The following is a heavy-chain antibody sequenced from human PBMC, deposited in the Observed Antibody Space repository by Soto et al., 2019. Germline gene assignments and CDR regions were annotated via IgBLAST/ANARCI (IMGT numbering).Heavy chain of an antibody. V-gene: IGHV1-69*13. CDR2: IIPIFGTA. CDR1: GGTFSSYA. CDR3: SRGLGYSYYAMDV. Sequence: SVKVSCKASGGTFSSYAISWVRQAPGQGLEWMGGIIPIFGTADYAQKFQGRVTITADESTSTAYMELSSLRSEDTAFYYCSRGLGYSYYAMDVWGQGTTVTVSS. J-gene: IGHJ6*02. D-gene: IGHD3-22*01.